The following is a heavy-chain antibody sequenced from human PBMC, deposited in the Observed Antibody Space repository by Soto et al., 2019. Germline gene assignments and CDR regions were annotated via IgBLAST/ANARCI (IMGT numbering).Heavy chain of an antibody. D-gene: IGHD6-13*01. CDR2: INPNGGST. V-gene: IGHV1-46*01. J-gene: IGHJ4*02. Sequence: QVHLVQSGAEVKKPGASVKVSCKASGYIFINYYIHWVRQAPGQGLEWIGIINPNGGSTNYAQKFGGRVTMARETSTSTVYMARSSLRSDDTAVYSCARDLAAADYWGQETLVPVSS. CDR3: ARDLAAADY. CDR1: GYIFINYY.